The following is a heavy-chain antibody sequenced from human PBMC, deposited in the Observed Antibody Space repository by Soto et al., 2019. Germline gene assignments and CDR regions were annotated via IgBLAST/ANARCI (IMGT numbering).Heavy chain of an antibody. CDR3: ARSNWYSEY. Sequence: SQTLRLTCTVSGGSINNHYWSWIRQPPGKGLEWIGYIYYTGSTNYNPSLKSRVTISVDTSKNQFSLNLTSLTAADTAIYYCARSNWYSEYWGQGTLVTVSS. J-gene: IGHJ4*02. D-gene: IGHD7-27*01. V-gene: IGHV4-59*11. CDR2: IYYTGST. CDR1: GGSINNHY.